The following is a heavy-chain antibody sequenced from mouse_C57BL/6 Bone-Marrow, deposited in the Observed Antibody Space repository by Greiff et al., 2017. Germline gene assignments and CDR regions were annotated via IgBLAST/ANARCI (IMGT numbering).Heavy chain of an antibody. D-gene: IGHD2-2*01. V-gene: IGHV1-5*01. CDR2: IYPGNSDT. CDR3: TRGIYYGYDGAWFAY. Sequence: VHVKQSGTVLARPGASVKMSCKTSGYTFTSYWMHWVKQRPGQGLEWIGAIYPGNSDTSYNQKFKGKAKLTAVTSASTAYMELSSLTNEDSAVYYCTRGIYYGYDGAWFAYWGQGTLVTVSA. CDR1: GYTFTSYW. J-gene: IGHJ3*01.